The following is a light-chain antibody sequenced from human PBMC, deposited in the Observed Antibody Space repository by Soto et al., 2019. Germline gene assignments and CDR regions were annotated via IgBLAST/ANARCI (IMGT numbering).Light chain of an antibody. CDR3: QQYGSSPST. CDR2: DAS. CDR1: QSVGSD. Sequence: EIVMTQSPATLSVSPGERATLSCRASQSVGSDLAWYQQKPGQAPRLLIYDASNRATGIPARFSGSGSGTDFTLTISRLEPEDFAVYYCQQYGSSPSTFGQGTKVDIK. V-gene: IGKV3-20*01. J-gene: IGKJ2*01.